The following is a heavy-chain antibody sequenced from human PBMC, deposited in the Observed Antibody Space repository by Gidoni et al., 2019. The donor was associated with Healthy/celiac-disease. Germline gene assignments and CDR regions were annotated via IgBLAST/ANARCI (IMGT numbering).Heavy chain of an antibody. CDR3: ASPSGYGAFDI. CDR2: ISSSGSTI. J-gene: IGHJ3*02. CDR1: GFTYSSHE. V-gene: IGHV3-48*03. D-gene: IGHD3-22*01. Sequence: EVQLVVSGGGLVQPGGSLRLSCAASGFTYSSHEMNWVRQAPGKGLVWGSYISSSGSTIYYADSVKGRFTISRDNAKNSLYLQMNSLGDEDTAVYYCASPSGYGAFDIWGQGTMVTVCS.